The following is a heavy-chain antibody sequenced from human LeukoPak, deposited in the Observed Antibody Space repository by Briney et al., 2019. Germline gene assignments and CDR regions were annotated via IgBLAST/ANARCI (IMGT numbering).Heavy chain of an antibody. Sequence: GGSLRLSCAASGFTFSSYSMNWVRQAPGKGLEWVSSISSSSSYIYYADSVKGRFTISRDNAKNSLYLQMNSLTAEDTAVYYCARDLLISSGWFDFWGQGTLVTVSS. J-gene: IGHJ4*02. D-gene: IGHD6-19*01. CDR1: GFTFSSYS. CDR2: ISSSSSYI. V-gene: IGHV3-21*01. CDR3: ARDLLISSGWFDF.